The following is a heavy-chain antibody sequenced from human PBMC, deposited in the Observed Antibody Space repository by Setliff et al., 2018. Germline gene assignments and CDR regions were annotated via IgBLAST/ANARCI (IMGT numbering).Heavy chain of an antibody. D-gene: IGHD2-21*01. V-gene: IGHV4-61*02. Sequence: SETLSLTCTVSGASIGSGNHYWSWIRQPAGRGLEWIGRIYTSGTTNYSPSLKSRVSISSDTSKNVISLKLNSVTAADTAVYFCAREYVVISFVRNTHSHYGMDVWGQGTTVTVSS. J-gene: IGHJ6*02. CDR3: AREYVVISFVRNTHSHYGMDV. CDR1: GASIGSGNHY. CDR2: IYTSGTT.